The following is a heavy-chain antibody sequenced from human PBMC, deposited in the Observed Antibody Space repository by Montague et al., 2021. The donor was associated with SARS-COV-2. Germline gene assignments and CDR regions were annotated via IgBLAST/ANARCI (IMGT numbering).Heavy chain of an antibody. CDR3: ARDQVTIFGVLIMLPAAGAVDV. V-gene: IGHV4-34*01. CDR1: GGSFSGYY. D-gene: IGHD3-3*01. J-gene: IGHJ3*01. Sequence: SETLSLTCAVYGGSFSGYYWTWIRQPPGKGLEWVGEINDRGSTNYNPSFESRLTMSVDTSKNQFSLRLKSVSAADTAVYYCARDQVTIFGVLIMLPAAGAVDVWGQGTTVTVSS. CDR2: INDRGST.